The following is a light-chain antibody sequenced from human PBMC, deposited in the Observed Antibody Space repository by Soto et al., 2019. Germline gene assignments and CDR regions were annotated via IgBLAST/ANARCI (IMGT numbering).Light chain of an antibody. V-gene: IGLV2-8*01. Sequence: QSVLTQPPSASGSPGQSVTISCSGTSSDVGGYNYVSWHQQHPGKAPKLMIYGVSKRPSGVPDRFSGSKSGNTASLIVSGLQAEDEADYYCSSYAGSNNFVFGTGTKVTVL. CDR2: GVS. CDR1: SSDVGGYNY. J-gene: IGLJ1*01. CDR3: SSYAGSNNFV.